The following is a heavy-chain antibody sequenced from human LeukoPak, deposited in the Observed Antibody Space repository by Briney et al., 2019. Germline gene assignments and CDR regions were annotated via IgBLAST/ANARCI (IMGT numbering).Heavy chain of an antibody. Sequence: GGSLRLSCAASGFTFSSYGMHWVRQAPGKGLEWVAFIRYDGSNKYYADSVKGRFTISRDNSKNMLYLQMNSLRAEDTAVYYCAKPTPNGSGSPRPDDAFDIWGQGTMVTVSS. V-gene: IGHV3-30*02. CDR1: GFTFSSYG. CDR2: IRYDGSNK. J-gene: IGHJ3*02. CDR3: AKPTPNGSGSPRPDDAFDI. D-gene: IGHD3-10*01.